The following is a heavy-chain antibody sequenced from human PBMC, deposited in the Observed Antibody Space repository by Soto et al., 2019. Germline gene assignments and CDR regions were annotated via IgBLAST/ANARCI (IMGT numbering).Heavy chain of an antibody. CDR2: IYWDGDQ. Sequence: SGPTLVNPTQTLTLTCAFSGFSLDTDGAGVGWIRQPPGKALEWLALIYWDGDQRYNPSLKNRLTITKDTSNNQVVLTMTNMDPVDTATYFCVHKPTVMVAATSTWFDHWGQGTLVTVSS. CDR1: GFSLDTDGAG. V-gene: IGHV2-5*02. D-gene: IGHD2-15*01. J-gene: IGHJ5*02. CDR3: VHKPTVMVAATSTWFDH.